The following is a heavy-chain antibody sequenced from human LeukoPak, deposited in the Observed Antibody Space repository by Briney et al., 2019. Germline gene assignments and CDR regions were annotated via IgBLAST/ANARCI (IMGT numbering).Heavy chain of an antibody. CDR2: IYYSGST. J-gene: IGHJ4*02. Sequence: SETLSLTCTVSGGSISSSSYYWGWIRQPPGKGLEWIGSIYYSGSTNYNPSLKSRVTISVDTSKNQFSLKLSSVTAADTAVYYCARHRVRGVTFPDWGQGTLVTVSS. CDR1: GGSISSSSYY. D-gene: IGHD3-10*01. V-gene: IGHV4-39*01. CDR3: ARHRVRGVTFPD.